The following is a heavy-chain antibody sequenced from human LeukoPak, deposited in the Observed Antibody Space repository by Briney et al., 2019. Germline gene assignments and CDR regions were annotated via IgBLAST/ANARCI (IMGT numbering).Heavy chain of an antibody. CDR1: GFTFGDYA. CDR2: IRSKAYGGTT. D-gene: IGHD3-16*02. J-gene: IGHJ4*02. Sequence: GGSLRLSCTASGFTFGDYAMSWVRQAPGKGLEWVGFIRSKAYGGTTEYAASVKGRFTISRDDSKSIAYLQMNSLKTEDTAVYYCTRAPDDYVWGSYRPDYYFDYWGQGTLVTVSS. CDR3: TRAPDDYVWGSYRPDYYFDY. V-gene: IGHV3-49*04.